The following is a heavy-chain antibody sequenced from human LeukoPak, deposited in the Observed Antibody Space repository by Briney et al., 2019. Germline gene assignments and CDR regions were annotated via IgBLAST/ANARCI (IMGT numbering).Heavy chain of an antibody. D-gene: IGHD5-18*01. J-gene: IGHJ4*02. CDR1: GGSISSSSYY. V-gene: IGHV4-39*01. CDR3: ARHTAMVTGDY. CDR2: IYYSGST. Sequence: PSETLSLTCTVSGGSISSSSYYWGWIRQPPGKGLEWIGSIYYSGSTYYNPSLKSRVTISVDTSKNQFSLKLSSVTAADTAVYYCARHTAMVTGDYWGQGTLATVSS.